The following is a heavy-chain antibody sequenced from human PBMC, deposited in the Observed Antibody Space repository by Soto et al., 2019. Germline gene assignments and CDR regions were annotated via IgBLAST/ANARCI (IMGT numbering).Heavy chain of an antibody. J-gene: IGHJ3*02. D-gene: IGHD1-26*01. Sequence: HPGGSLRLSCSASGFTFSSYAMHWVRQAPGKGLEYVSAISSNGGSTYYADSVKGRFTISRDNSKNTLYLQMSSLRAEDTAVYYCVKDPEGAIDAFDIWGQGTMVTVSS. CDR2: ISSNGGST. CDR3: VKDPEGAIDAFDI. V-gene: IGHV3-64D*08. CDR1: GFTFSSYA.